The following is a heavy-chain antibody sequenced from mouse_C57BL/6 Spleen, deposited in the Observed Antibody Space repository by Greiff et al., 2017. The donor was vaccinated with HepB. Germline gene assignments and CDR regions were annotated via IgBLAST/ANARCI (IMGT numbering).Heavy chain of an antibody. D-gene: IGHD1-1*01. CDR1: GFTFSSYT. V-gene: IGHV5-9*01. Sequence: EVKLMESGGGLVKPGGSLKLSCAASGFTFSSYTMSWVRQTPEKRLEWVATISGGGGNTYYPDSVKGRFTISRDNAKNTLYLQMSSLRSEDTALYYCARQNYGRSFVYFDYWGQGTTLTVSS. J-gene: IGHJ2*01. CDR3: ARQNYGRSFVYFDY. CDR2: ISGGGGNT.